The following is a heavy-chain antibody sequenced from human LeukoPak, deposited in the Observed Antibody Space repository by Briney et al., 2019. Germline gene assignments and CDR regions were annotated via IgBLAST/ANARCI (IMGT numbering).Heavy chain of an antibody. D-gene: IGHD6-13*01. CDR1: GFTFDDYA. Sequence: GRSLRLSCAASGFTFDDYAMHWVRQAPGKGLEWVAVISYDGSNKYYADSVKGRFTISRDNSKNTLYLQMNSLRAEDTAVYYCAKETDALYSSSWYVPGYWGQGTLVTVSS. V-gene: IGHV3-30*18. J-gene: IGHJ4*02. CDR3: AKETDALYSSSWYVPGY. CDR2: ISYDGSNK.